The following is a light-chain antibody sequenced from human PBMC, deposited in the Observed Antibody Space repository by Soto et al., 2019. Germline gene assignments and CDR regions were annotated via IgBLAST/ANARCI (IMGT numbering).Light chain of an antibody. J-gene: IGKJ4*01. CDR1: QSVLYSANNKNY. CDR3: QRYYYSPLA. CDR2: WAS. Sequence: IVMTQSPDSLAVSLGERATINCKSSQSVLYSANNKNYLAWYQQKPGQPPKLLIYWASTRESGVPDRFSGSGSWTDFTLTISSLQAEDVAVYYCQRYYYSPLAFGGGTKVEIK. V-gene: IGKV4-1*01.